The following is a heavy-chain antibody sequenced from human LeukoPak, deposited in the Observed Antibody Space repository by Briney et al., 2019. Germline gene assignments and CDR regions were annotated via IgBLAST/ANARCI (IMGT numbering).Heavy chain of an antibody. CDR1: GFTFSSYA. D-gene: IGHD3-3*01. V-gene: IGHV3-7*01. CDR2: IKQDGSEK. Sequence: GGSLRLSCAASGFTFSSYAMSWVRQAPGKGLEWVANIKQDGSEKYYVDSVKGRFTISRDNAKNSLYLQMNSLRAEDTAVYYCARNYDFWSGHFDYWGQGTLVTVSS. CDR3: ARNYDFWSGHFDY. J-gene: IGHJ4*02.